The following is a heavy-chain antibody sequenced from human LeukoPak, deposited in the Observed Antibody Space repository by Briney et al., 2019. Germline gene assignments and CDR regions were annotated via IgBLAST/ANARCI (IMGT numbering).Heavy chain of an antibody. CDR2: IYTSGST. J-gene: IGHJ4*02. Sequence: SETLSLTCTVSGDSISTYYWSWIRQPAGKGLEWIGRIYTSGSTNYNPSLKSRVTISVDTSKNQFSLKLSSVTAADTAVYYCARDLLDYYDSSGYDYFDYWGQGTLVTVSS. CDR1: GDSISTYY. CDR3: ARDLLDYYDSSGYDYFDY. D-gene: IGHD3-22*01. V-gene: IGHV4-4*07.